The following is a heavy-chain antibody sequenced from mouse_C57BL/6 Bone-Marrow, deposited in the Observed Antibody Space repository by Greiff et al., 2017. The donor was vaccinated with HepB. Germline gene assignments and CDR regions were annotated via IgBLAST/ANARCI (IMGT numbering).Heavy chain of an antibody. V-gene: IGHV5-17*01. Sequence: EVKLMESGGGLVKPGGSLKLSCAASGFTFSDYGMHWVRQAPEKGLEWVAYISSGSSTIYYEDTVKGRFTISRDNAKNTRFLQMTSLRSEDTAMYYCARYYYPYYWGQGTTLTVSS. CDR2: ISSGSSTI. J-gene: IGHJ2*01. CDR3: ARYYYPYY. CDR1: GFTFSDYG. D-gene: IGHD1-1*01.